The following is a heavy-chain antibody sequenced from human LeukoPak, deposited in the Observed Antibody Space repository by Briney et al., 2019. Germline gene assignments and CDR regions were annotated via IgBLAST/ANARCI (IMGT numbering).Heavy chain of an antibody. Sequence: GGSLRLSCAASGFSFGTYRMNWVRQAPGKGLEWVSSISDASRNIYYADSVKGRFTVSRGNAKSSLYLQMNSLRAEDTAVYYCARTDYYYSYFDPWGQGTLVTVSS. CDR3: ARTDYYYSYFDP. CDR2: ISDASRNI. J-gene: IGHJ5*02. V-gene: IGHV3-21*01. CDR1: GFSFGTYR. D-gene: IGHD3-22*01.